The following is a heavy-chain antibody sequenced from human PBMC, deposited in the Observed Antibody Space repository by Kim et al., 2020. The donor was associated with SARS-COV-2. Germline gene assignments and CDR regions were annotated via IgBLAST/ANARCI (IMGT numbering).Heavy chain of an antibody. CDR2: INHSGST. V-gene: IGHV4-34*01. Sequence: SETLSLTCAVYGGSFSGYYWSWIRQPPGKGLEWIGEINHSGSTNYNPSLKSRVTISVDTSKNQFSLKLSSVTAADTAVYYCARTPVGARHFDYWGQGTLVTVSS. CDR3: ARTPVGARHFDY. D-gene: IGHD1-26*01. J-gene: IGHJ4*02. CDR1: GGSFSGYY.